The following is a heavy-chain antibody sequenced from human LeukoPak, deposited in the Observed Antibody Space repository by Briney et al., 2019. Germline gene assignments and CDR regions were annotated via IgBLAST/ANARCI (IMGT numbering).Heavy chain of an antibody. J-gene: IGHJ4*02. CDR2: INPNNGGT. V-gene: IGHV1-2*02. D-gene: IGHD1-26*01. CDR1: GYTFIRHW. CDR3: ARGYALYSGRYIDFDY. Sequence: GASVKVSFKTSGYTFIRHWMHWVQQAPGQGLEWMGWINPNNGGTNYAQKFQGRVTMTRDTSISTAYMELSRLRSDDTAVYYCARGYALYSGRYIDFDYWGQGTLVTVSS.